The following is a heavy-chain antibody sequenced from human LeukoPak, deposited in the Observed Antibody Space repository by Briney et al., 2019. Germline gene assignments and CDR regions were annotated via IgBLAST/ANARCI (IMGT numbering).Heavy chain of an antibody. CDR1: GGSISSYY. CDR3: ARSGTYQHSSAYDY. D-gene: IGHD3-10*01. J-gene: IGHJ4*01. V-gene: IGHV4-34*01. Sequence: KSSETLSLTCTVSGGSISSYYWSWIRQPPGKRLEWLGEIGHSGGTNYNPSLNSRVTISLDTSKNQFSLKLTSVTAADTAIYYCARSGTYQHSSAYDYWGQGNLVTVSS. CDR2: IGHSGGT.